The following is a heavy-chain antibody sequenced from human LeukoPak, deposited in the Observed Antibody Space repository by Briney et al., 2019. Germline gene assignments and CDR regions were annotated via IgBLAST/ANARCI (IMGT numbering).Heavy chain of an antibody. CDR3: ARPLGGAYYMDV. CDR2: IYYSGST. Sequence: SETLSLTCTVSGGSISSSSYYWGWIRQPPGKGLEWIGSIYYSGSTYYNPSLKSRVTISVDTSKNQFSLKLSSVTAADTAVYYCARPLGGAYYMDVWGKGTTVTISS. D-gene: IGHD3-16*01. V-gene: IGHV4-39*01. CDR1: GGSISSSSYY. J-gene: IGHJ6*03.